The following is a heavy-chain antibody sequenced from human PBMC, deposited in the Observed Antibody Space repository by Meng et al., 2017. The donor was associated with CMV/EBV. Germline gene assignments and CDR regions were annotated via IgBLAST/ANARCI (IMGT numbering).Heavy chain of an antibody. CDR1: GFTFSNAW. V-gene: IGHV3-11*04. CDR3: ARYRDWFDP. D-gene: IGHD3-16*02. Sequence: GESLKISCAASGFTFSNAWMSWVRQAPGKGLEWVSYISSSGSTIYYADSVKGRFTISRDNAKNSLYLQMNSLRAEDTAVYYCARYRDWFDPWGQGTLVTVSS. J-gene: IGHJ5*02. CDR2: ISSSGSTI.